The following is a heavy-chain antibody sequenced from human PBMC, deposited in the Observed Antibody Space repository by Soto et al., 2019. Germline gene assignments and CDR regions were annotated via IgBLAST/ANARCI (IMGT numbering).Heavy chain of an antibody. CDR3: ARGEVTTGVF. J-gene: IGHJ4*02. CDR1: GGSISSYY. D-gene: IGHD4-17*01. CDR2: INHSGSI. V-gene: IGHV4-34*01. Sequence: SETLSLTCTVSGGSISSYYWSWIRQPPGKGLEWIGEINHSGSITYAPSLKSRVTMSVDTSKNQFSLRLNSVTAADTAVYYCARGEVTTGVFWGQGTQVTVSS.